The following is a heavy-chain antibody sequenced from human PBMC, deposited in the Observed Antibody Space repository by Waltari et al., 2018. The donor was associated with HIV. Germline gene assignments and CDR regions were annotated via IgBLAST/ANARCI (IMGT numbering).Heavy chain of an antibody. D-gene: IGHD3-10*01. CDR1: VFTFTRYW. Sequence: EVQLVETGGNLVQPGRSLRLSCAGFVFTFTRYWMHWVSQAPGKGLAWVSRINSDGSSIRYADSVKGRFTISRDNAKNTLYLQMNSLRDEDTAVYYCAKEAGDRGYFQHWGQGTLVTVSS. CDR3: AKEAGDRGYFQH. J-gene: IGHJ1*01. V-gene: IGHV3-74*01. CDR2: INSDGSSI.